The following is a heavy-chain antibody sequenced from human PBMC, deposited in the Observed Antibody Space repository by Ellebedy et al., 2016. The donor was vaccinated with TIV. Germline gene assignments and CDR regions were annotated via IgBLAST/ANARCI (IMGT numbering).Heavy chain of an antibody. CDR1: GGSFSGYS. D-gene: IGHD6-13*01. Sequence: MPSETLSLTCAVYGGSFSGYSWSWIRQPPGKGLEWIGEINHSGSTNYNPSLKSRVTMSVDTSKNQFSLKLSSVTAADTALYYCARGSVGYTSSWFGRQRYGMDVWGQGTTVTVSS. CDR2: INHSGST. V-gene: IGHV4-34*01. CDR3: ARGSVGYTSSWFGRQRYGMDV. J-gene: IGHJ6*02.